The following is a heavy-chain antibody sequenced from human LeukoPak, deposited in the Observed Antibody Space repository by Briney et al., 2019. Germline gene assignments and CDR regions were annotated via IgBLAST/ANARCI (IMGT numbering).Heavy chain of an antibody. CDR2: ISYDGSNK. CDR1: GFTFSSYA. V-gene: IGHV3-30-3*01. D-gene: IGHD3-3*01. J-gene: IGHJ4*02. CDR3: ARDHYDFWSGYYKGMYYFDY. Sequence: GGSLRLSCAASGFTFSSYAMHWVRQAPGKGLEWVAVISYDGSNKYYADSVKGRFTISRGNSKNTLYLQMNSLRAEDTAVYYCARDHYDFWSGYYKGMYYFDYWGQGTLVTVSS.